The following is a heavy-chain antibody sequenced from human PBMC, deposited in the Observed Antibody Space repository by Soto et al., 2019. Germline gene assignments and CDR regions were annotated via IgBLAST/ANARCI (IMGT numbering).Heavy chain of an antibody. CDR2: VGPSGAST. J-gene: IGHJ4*02. CDR3: ARSYYYASKGYCRTFDY. D-gene: IGHD3-22*01. Sequence: GGSLRLSCAASGIMFGQYGMSWVRLAPGKGLEWVAVVGPSGASTFYADSVRGRFTISRDNSENTLYLQMNSLRAADTALYFCARSYYYASKGYCRTFDYWGQGTLVTVSS. CDR1: GIMFGQYG. V-gene: IGHV3-23*01.